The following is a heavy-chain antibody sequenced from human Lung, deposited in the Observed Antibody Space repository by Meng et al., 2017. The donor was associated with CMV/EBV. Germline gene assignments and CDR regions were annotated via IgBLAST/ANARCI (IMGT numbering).Heavy chain of an antibody. Sequence: VQQFQVGIEMKKPGYALQVSCKASGDTFSSYTFSWARQAPGQGLEWMGGIIPIFGEAKYAQKFQGRVTIIADESTSTVYMDLRRLRSEDTAMYYCARHPSSDSSGYYNEEPSWGQGTLVTVFS. CDR2: IIPIFGEA. V-gene: IGHV1-69*12. D-gene: IGHD3-22*01. CDR1: GDTFSSYT. CDR3: ARHPSSDSSGYYNEEPS. J-gene: IGHJ4*02.